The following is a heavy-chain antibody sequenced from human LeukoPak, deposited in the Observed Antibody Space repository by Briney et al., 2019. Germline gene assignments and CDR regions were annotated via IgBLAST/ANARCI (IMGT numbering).Heavy chain of an antibody. CDR3: AKSTYWSNPYYFDY. D-gene: IGHD2-2*01. J-gene: IGHJ4*02. CDR2: ISGSGGTT. V-gene: IGHV3-23*01. CDR1: GFTFSSYG. Sequence: GGSLRLSCAASGFTFSSYGMSWVRQAPGKGLEWVSAISGSGGTTNYADSVKGRFTISRDNSKNTLYLQMNSLRAEDTAVYYCAKSTYWSNPYYFDYWGQGTLVTVSS.